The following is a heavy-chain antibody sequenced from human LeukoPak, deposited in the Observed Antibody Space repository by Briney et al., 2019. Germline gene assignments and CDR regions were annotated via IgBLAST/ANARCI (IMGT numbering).Heavy chain of an antibody. CDR1: GGYITTYY. V-gene: IGHV4-59*01. CDR3: ARATFYFYMDV. CDR2: IYYGGNT. Sequence: SETLSLTCTVAGGYITTYYWTWIRQTPGKGLEWIGYIYYGGNTNYNPSLNSRATISVDTSKSQISLNLSSVTAADTATYYCARATFYFYMDVWGKGTTVIVSS. J-gene: IGHJ6*03.